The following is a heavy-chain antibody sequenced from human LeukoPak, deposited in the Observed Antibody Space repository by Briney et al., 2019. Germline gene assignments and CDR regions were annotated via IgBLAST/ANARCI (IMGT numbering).Heavy chain of an antibody. D-gene: IGHD2-2*01. V-gene: IGHV3-30*18. J-gene: IGHJ4*02. CDR3: AKGPLRGTAAAIDY. Sequence: GGSLRLSCAASGFTFNNYGMHWVRQAPGKGLEWVAVISYDGRNKHYPDSVKGRFTISRDITTDTLWLQMDSLRTEDTAVYYCAKGPLRGTAAAIDYWGQGTLVTVSS. CDR1: GFTFNNYG. CDR2: ISYDGRNK.